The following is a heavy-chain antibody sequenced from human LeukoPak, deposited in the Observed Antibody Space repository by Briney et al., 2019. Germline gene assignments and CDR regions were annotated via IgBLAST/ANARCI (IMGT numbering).Heavy chain of an antibody. CDR3: AKDSSSWYDLPSDFDY. CDR2: ISGSGGST. D-gene: IGHD6-13*01. CDR1: GFTFSSYA. Sequence: GGSLRLSCAASGFTFSSYAMHWVRQAPGKGLEWDSAISGSGGSTYYADSVKGRSTISRDNSKNTLYLQMNSLRAEDTAVYYCAKDSSSWYDLPSDFDYWGQGTLVTVSS. V-gene: IGHV3-23*01. J-gene: IGHJ4*02.